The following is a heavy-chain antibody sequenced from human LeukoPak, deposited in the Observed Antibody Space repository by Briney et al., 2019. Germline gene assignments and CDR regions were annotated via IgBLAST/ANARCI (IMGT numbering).Heavy chain of an antibody. V-gene: IGHV4-39*01. CDR1: GGSISSSSYY. CDR3: ARHLIDTMVRGVTTYYFDY. CDR2: IYYSGST. D-gene: IGHD3-10*01. Sequence: PSETLSPTCTVSGGSISSSSYYWGWIRQPPGKGLEWIGSIYYSGSTYYNPSLKSRVTISVDTSKNQFSLKLSSVTAADTAVYYCARHLIDTMVRGVTTYYFDYWGQGTLVTVSS. J-gene: IGHJ4*02.